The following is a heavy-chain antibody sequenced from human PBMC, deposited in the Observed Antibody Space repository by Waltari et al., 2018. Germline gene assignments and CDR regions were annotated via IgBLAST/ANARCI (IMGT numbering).Heavy chain of an antibody. V-gene: IGHV1-2*06. CDR2: SKPNRGGT. J-gene: IGHJ3*02. CDR1: GYTFTGYY. Sequence: QVQLVQSGAEVKKPGASVKVSCKASGYTFTGYYMHWVRQAPGQGLEWMGQSKPNRGGTNYAQKFQGRVTMTSDTSISTAYMELSRRRSDDTAVYYCAREKRNYDAFDIWGQGTMVTVSS. D-gene: IGHD1-7*01. CDR3: AREKRNYDAFDI.